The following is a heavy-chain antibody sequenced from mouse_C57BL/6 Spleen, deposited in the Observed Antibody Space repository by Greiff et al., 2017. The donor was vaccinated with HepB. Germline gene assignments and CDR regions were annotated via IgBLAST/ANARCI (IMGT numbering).Heavy chain of an antibody. CDR2: IYPGDGDT. V-gene: IGHV1-82*01. CDR1: GYAFSSSW. CDR3: AREGRVITTVVATSMDY. J-gene: IGHJ4*01. Sequence: QVQLQQSGPELVKPGASVKISCKASGYAFSSSWMNWVKQRPGKGLEWIGRIYPGDGDTNYNGKFKGKATLTADKSSSTAYMQLSSLTSEDSAVYFCAREGRVITTVVATSMDYWGQGTSVTVSS. D-gene: IGHD1-1*01.